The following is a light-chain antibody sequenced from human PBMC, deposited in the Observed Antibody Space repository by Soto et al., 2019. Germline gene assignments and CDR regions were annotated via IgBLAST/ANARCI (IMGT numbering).Light chain of an antibody. J-gene: IGKJ1*01. CDR3: QQYNSYSWK. CDR1: QSVSRK. V-gene: IGKV3D-15*01. Sequence: EIVMTQSPVTLSVSPVGIAKLYFVASQSVSRKLVWYQQKPGQAPRLLIYAISNRATGVPDRFSGSGSGTDFTLTISSLQPDDFATYYCQQYNSYSWKCGQGTKG. CDR2: AIS.